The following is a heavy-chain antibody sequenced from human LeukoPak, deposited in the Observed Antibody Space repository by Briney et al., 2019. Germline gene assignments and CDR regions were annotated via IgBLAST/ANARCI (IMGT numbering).Heavy chain of an antibody. V-gene: IGHV3-66*01. J-gene: IGHJ4*02. CDR1: GFTVSSNY. D-gene: IGHD1-14*01. CDR3: ARGVLARMGFDY. Sequence: GGSLRLSCAASGFTVSSNYMSWARQAPGKGLEWVSVIYSGGSTYYADSVKGRFTISRDNSKNTLYLQMNSLRAEDTAVYYCARGVLARMGFDYWGQGTLVTVSS. CDR2: IYSGGST.